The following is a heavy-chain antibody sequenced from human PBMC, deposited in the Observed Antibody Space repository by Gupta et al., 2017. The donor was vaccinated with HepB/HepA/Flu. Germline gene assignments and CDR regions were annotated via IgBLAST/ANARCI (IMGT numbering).Heavy chain of an antibody. J-gene: IGHJ4*02. Sequence: EVQLLEPGGDLVQPGGSLRLSCAGSGFTFRSYSMIWVSQAPGKGLEWVSSIFHNGGRTFYAASVKGRFTVSRDNSKNTLYLQMGSLRAEDTAVYYCAKDRIRDGLWEIDYWGQGTLVTVSS. V-gene: IGHV3-23*01. CDR3: AKDRIRDGLWEIDY. CDR1: GFTFRSYS. CDR2: IFHNGGRT. D-gene: IGHD3-16*01.